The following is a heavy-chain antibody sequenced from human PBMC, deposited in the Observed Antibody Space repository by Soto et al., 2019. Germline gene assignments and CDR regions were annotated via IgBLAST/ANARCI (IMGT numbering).Heavy chain of an antibody. CDR2: ICGSGSST. CDR3: SKDPFMTYYYDSSGYSDY. Sequence: PGGSLRLSCAASLFTFSRYTMSCVRQAPGQGLEWVSAICGSGSSTYYADSVKGRFTISRDNSKNTLYLQMNSLRAEDTTVYYCSKDPFMTYYYDSSGYSDYWDQGTLVTVSS. CDR1: LFTFSRYT. V-gene: IGHV3-23*01. D-gene: IGHD3-22*01. J-gene: IGHJ4*02.